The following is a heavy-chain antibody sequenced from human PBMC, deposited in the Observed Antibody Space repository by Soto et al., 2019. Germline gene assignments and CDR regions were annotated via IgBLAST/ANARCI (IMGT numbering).Heavy chain of an antibody. V-gene: IGHV1-69*13. D-gene: IGHD1-26*01. Sequence: SVKVSCKASGGTFGRYAISWVRQAPGQGLEWMGGIIPTFGTANYAQKFQGRVTITADESTSTAYMELSSLRFEDTAVYYCARAIVGPTTTGWLDPWGQGTLVTVSS. CDR3: ARAIVGPTTTGWLDP. CDR2: IIPTFGTA. J-gene: IGHJ5*02. CDR1: GGTFGRYA.